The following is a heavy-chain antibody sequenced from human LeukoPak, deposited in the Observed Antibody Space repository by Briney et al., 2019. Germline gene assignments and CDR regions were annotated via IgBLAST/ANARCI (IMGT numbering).Heavy chain of an antibody. CDR3: ARNSGCSGGSCYFYYYYGMDV. CDR1: VGTFSSYA. CDR2: IIPIFGTA. D-gene: IGHD2-15*01. Sequence: GASVKVSCKASVGTFSSYAISRVRQAPGQGLERMGEIIPIFGTANYAQKFQGRVTITADESTSTAYMELSSLRSEDTAVYYCARNSGCSGGSCYFYYYYGMDVWGKGTTVTVSS. V-gene: IGHV1-69*01. J-gene: IGHJ6*04.